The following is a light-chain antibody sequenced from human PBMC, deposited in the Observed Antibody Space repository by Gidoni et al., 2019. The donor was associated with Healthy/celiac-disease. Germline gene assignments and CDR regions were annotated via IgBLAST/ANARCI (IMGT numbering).Light chain of an antibody. CDR1: QSVSSN. J-gene: IGKJ4*01. CDR2: GAS. Sequence: DIVITQSPATLSVSPGERATLSCSASQSVSSNLAWYPQKPGEAPRLLLYGASNRATGMPARFSGSGSGTEFTLTVSSLQSEDFAGYYCQKYNNWPLTFGGGTKVEIK. CDR3: QKYNNWPLT. V-gene: IGKV3-15*01.